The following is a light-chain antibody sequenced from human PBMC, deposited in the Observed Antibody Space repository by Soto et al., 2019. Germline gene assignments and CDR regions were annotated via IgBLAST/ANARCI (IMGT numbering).Light chain of an antibody. CDR3: QTWVTGIL. V-gene: IGLV4-69*01. CDR1: SGHSSYA. Sequence: QPVLTQSPSASASLGASVKLTCTLSSGHSSYAIAWHQQQPEQGSRYLMKLNSDGSHSKGDGIPDRFSGSSSGAERYLTISSLQSADEADYYCQTWVTGILFGGGTKLTVL. J-gene: IGLJ2*01. CDR2: LNSDGSH.